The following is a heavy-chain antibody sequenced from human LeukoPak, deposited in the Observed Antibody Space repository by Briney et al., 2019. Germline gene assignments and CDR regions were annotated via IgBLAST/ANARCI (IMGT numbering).Heavy chain of an antibody. J-gene: IGHJ4*02. Sequence: GGSLRLSCAASGFTFSSYSMNWARQAPGKGLEWVSSISSSSSYIYYADSVKGRFTISRDNAKNSLYLQMNSLRAEDTAVYYCARAGEYYDILTGYYSFYGDYWGQGTLVTVSS. CDR1: GFTFSSYS. D-gene: IGHD3-9*01. CDR3: ARAGEYYDILTGYYSFYGDY. V-gene: IGHV3-21*04. CDR2: ISSSSSYI.